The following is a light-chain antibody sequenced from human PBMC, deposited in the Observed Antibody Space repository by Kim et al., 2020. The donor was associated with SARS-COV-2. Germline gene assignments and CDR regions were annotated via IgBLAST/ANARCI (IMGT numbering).Light chain of an antibody. V-gene: IGKV1-12*01. CDR1: RDVSDW. CDR3: QQGNSFPLS. J-gene: IGKJ4*01. CDR2: AAS. Sequence: DIQMTQSPSFVSASVGDRVTITCRTSRDVSDWLAWYQQKPGKAPNLLIHAASVLLSGVPSRFSGSGSGTEFTITISSLQPEDFATYFCQQGNSFPLSFAGGTKGEIK.